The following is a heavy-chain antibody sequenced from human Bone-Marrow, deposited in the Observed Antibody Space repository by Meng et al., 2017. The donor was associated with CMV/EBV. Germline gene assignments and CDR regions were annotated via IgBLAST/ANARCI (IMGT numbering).Heavy chain of an antibody. CDR1: GFTFSIFG. CDR2: IRYDGSNN. D-gene: IGHD3-3*01. CDR3: GKTYYDFRSGYKGPFDY. J-gene: IGHJ4*02. Sequence: GGSLRLSCATSGFTFSIFGMHWVRQAPGKGLEWVAFIRYDGSNNYYADSVKGRFTISRDNSKNTLYLQMNSLRAEDTAVYHCGKTYYDFRSGYKGPFDYWGQGTLVTVSS. V-gene: IGHV3-30*02.